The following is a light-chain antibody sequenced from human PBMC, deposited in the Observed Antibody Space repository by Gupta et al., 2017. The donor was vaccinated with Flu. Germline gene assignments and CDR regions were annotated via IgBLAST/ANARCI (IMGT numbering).Light chain of an antibody. Sequence: EIVLTQCPATLSVSPGARATLPCTASMSVSSNLAWYQQKPGQAPRLLIYGASTRATGIPDRFSGSGSGTEFTLTISSLQSEDVAVYYCQQYNNTPRTFGQGTKVEIK. CDR2: GAS. CDR1: MSVSSN. CDR3: QQYNNTPRT. V-gene: IGKV3-15*01. J-gene: IGKJ1*01.